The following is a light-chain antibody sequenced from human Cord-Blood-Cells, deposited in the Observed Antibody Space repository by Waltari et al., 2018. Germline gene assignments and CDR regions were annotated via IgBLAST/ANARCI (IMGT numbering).Light chain of an antibody. V-gene: IGLV2-14*03. Sequence: QSALTQPASVSGSPGQSITISCTGTSSDVGGYNQVPWYQQHPGKAPKLMIYDVSNRPSGVSNRFSGSTSGNTASLTISGLQAEDEADYYCSSYTSSSTRVFGGWTKLTVL. J-gene: IGLJ3*02. CDR1: SSDVGGYNQ. CDR2: DVS. CDR3: SSYTSSSTRV.